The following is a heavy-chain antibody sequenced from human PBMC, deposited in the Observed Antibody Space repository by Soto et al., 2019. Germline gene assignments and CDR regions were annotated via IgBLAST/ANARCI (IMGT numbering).Heavy chain of an antibody. Sequence: EVQLVESGGGLVQPGGSLKLSCAASGFTFSGSAIHWVRQASGKGLEWVGRIRDKVNKYATAYAASVTGRFTISRDDSKNMAYLQMNSLKTDDTAVYYCGYDFWSGYYSVGQTSGMDVWGQGTTGTVSS. CDR3: GYDFWSGYYSVGQTSGMDV. J-gene: IGHJ6*02. CDR1: GFTFSGSA. CDR2: IRDKVNKYAT. D-gene: IGHD3-3*01. V-gene: IGHV3-73*02.